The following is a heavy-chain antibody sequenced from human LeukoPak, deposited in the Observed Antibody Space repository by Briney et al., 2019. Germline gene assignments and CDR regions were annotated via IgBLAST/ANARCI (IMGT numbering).Heavy chain of an antibody. CDR3: ARVSETPAYYYTSGYYYLGY. D-gene: IGHD3-22*01. J-gene: IGHJ4*02. V-gene: IGHV1-8*02. CDR1: GYSFTSYW. CDR2: MNPNSGNT. Sequence: GESLKISCKGSGYSFTSYWIGWVRQAAGQGLEWMGWMNPNSGNTGYAQRFQGRVTMTRDTAISTAYMERSSLRSEDAAVYYCARVSETPAYYYTSGYYYLGYWGQGTLVTVSS.